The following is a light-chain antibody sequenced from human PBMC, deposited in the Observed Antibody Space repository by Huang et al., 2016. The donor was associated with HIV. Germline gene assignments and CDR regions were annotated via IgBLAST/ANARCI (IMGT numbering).Light chain of an antibody. Sequence: EIVMTQSPATLSVSPGERVTLSCRASQSISTNLAWYQQKPGQAPSLLIYGASTRATGIPARFIGSWSGTEFTLTINSLQSEHFAVYFCQQYDNWPLTFGPGTKVDTK. J-gene: IGKJ3*01. CDR3: QQYDNWPLT. CDR1: QSISTN. CDR2: GAS. V-gene: IGKV3-15*01.